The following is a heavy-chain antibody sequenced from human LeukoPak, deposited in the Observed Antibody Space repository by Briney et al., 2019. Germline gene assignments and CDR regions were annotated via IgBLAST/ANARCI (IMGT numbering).Heavy chain of an antibody. Sequence: GGSLRLSCAASGFTFSSYAMSWVRQAPGKWLEWVSAISGSGGSTYYADSVKGRFTISRDNSKNTLYLQMNSLRAEDTAVYYCAKAGGVYYDTLTGYYNHNCFDPWGQGTLVTVSS. V-gene: IGHV3-23*01. CDR1: GFTFSSYA. CDR2: ISGSGGST. CDR3: AKAGGVYYDTLTGYYNHNCFDP. J-gene: IGHJ5*02. D-gene: IGHD3-9*01.